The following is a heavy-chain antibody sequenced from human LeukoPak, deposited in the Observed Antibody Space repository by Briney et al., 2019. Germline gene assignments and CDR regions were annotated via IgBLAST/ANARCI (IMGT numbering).Heavy chain of an antibody. CDR1: GFTVSSNY. J-gene: IGHJ4*02. D-gene: IGHD1-26*01. CDR3: ARWASGSRPDFDY. V-gene: IGHV3-53*01. CDR2: IYSGGST. Sequence: GGSLRLSCAASGFTVSSNYMSWVRQAPGKGLEWVSVIYSGGSTYYADSVKGRFTISRDNSKNTLYLRMNSLRAEDTAVYYCARWASGSRPDFDYWGQGTLVTVSS.